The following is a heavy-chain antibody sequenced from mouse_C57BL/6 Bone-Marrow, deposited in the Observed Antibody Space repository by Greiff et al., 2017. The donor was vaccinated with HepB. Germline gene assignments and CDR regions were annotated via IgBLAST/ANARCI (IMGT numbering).Heavy chain of an antibody. J-gene: IGHJ2*01. CDR1: GFTFSDYY. Sequence: EVQLVESEGGLVQPGSSMKLSCTASGFTFSDYYMAWVRQVPEKGLEWVANINYDGSSTYYLDSLKSRFIISRDNAKNILYLQMSSLKSEDTATYYCARESLSSFDYWGQGTTLTVSS. CDR2: INYDGSST. CDR3: ARESLSSFDY. V-gene: IGHV5-16*01. D-gene: IGHD6-1*01.